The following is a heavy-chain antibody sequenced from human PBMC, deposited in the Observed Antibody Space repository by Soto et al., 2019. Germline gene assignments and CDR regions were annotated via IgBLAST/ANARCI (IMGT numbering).Heavy chain of an antibody. V-gene: IGHV1-18*01. J-gene: IGHJ5*02. CDR1: GYTFTSYG. CDR2: ISAYNGNT. CDR3: ARVPEGNSFDP. Sequence: QVQLVQSGAEVKKPGASVKVSCKASGYTFTSYGISWVRQAPGQGLEWMGWISAYNGNTNFAQNLQGRVTMTTDTATSTGYMELRSLRSDDTAVYSCARVPEGNSFDPWGQGTLVTVSS.